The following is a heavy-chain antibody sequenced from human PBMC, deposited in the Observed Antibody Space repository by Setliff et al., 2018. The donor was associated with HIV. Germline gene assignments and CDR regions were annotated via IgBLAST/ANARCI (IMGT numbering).Heavy chain of an antibody. CDR2: ISSSGSTI. Sequence: PGGSLRLSCAASGFTFSSYEMNWVRQAPGKGLEWVSYISSSGSTIYYAESVKGRFTISRDNAKNSLFLQMNSLRAEDTAVYYCARDLDYYFDYWGQGTLVTVSS. CDR3: ARDLDYYFDY. V-gene: IGHV3-48*03. CDR1: GFTFSSYE. D-gene: IGHD1-1*01. J-gene: IGHJ4*02.